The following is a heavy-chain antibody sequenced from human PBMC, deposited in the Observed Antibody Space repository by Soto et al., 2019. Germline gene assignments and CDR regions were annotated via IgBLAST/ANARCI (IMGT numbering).Heavy chain of an antibody. CDR1: GGSISSYY. V-gene: IGHV4-59*08. Sequence: QVQLQESGPGLVKPSETLSLTCTVSGGSISSYYWSWIRQPPGKGLEWIGYIYYSGSTNYNPSLXVXAXIXLATSKNQCSLKLSSVTAADTAVYYCARRYGGTFDYWGQGTLVTVSS. CDR3: ARRYGGTFDY. J-gene: IGHJ4*02. D-gene: IGHD2-15*01. CDR2: IYYSGST.